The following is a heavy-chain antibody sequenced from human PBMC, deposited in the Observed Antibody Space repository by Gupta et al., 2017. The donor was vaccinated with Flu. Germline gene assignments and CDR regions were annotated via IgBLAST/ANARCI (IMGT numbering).Heavy chain of an antibody. Sequence: QVQLVESGGGVVQPGRSLRLSCAASGFTFSSYGMHWVRQAPGKGLEWVAVIWYDGSNKYYADSVKGRFTISRDNSKNTLYLQMNSLRAEDTAVYYCARFDYYDSSGIYGMDVWGQGTTVTVSS. D-gene: IGHD3-22*01. CDR2: IWYDGSNK. J-gene: IGHJ6*02. CDR1: GFTFSSYG. V-gene: IGHV3-33*01. CDR3: ARFDYYDSSGIYGMDV.